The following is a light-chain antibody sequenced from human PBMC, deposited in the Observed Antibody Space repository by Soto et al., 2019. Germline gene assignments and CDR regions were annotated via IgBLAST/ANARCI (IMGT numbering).Light chain of an antibody. CDR1: HSVSSRY. CDR3: QQYGSSPPYT. CDR2: GAS. J-gene: IGKJ2*01. Sequence: EIVLTQSPGTLSLSPGERATLSCRASHSVSSRYLTWYQQKPGQAPRLLIYGASSRATGIPDRFSGSGSGTDFTLTISRLEPEDFAVYYCQQYGSSPPYTFGQGTMLEIK. V-gene: IGKV3-20*01.